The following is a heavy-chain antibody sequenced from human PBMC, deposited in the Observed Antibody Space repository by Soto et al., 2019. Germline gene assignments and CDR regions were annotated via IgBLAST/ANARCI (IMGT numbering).Heavy chain of an antibody. J-gene: IGHJ4*02. CDR3: AANTYDYDVGGFDY. D-gene: IGHD3-16*01. CDR2: IVVGSGNT. V-gene: IGHV1-58*01. CDR1: GFTFTSSA. Sequence: QMQLVQSGPEVKKPGTSVKVSCKASGFTFTSSAVQWVRQARGQRIEWIGWIVVGSGNTNYAQKLQERVTITRDMSTSTAYMELSSLRSEDKAVYYCAANTYDYDVGGFDYWGQGTLVTVSS.